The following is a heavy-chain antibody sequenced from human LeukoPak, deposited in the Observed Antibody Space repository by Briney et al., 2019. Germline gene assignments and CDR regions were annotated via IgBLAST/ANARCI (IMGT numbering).Heavy chain of an antibody. Sequence: GGSLRLSCAASGFTFSSYSMNWVRQAPGKGLEWVSSISSSSSYIYYADSVKGRFTISRDNAKNSLYLQMNSLRAEDTAVYYCARVPKNYYDSSGYYDYWGQGTLVTVSS. D-gene: IGHD3-22*01. CDR3: ARVPKNYYDSSGYYDY. V-gene: IGHV3-21*01. CDR1: GFTFSSYS. J-gene: IGHJ4*02. CDR2: ISSSSSYI.